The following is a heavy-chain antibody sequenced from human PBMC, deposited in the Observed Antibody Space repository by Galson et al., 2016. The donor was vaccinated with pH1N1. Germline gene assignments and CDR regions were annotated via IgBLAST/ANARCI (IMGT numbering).Heavy chain of an antibody. CDR2: IYLSDSHT. Sequence: QSGAEVKKPGESLKISCEGFGYSLTNYWIVWVRQMPGKGLEWMGIIYLSDSHTTYSPSFQGQVTISADKSISTAYLERSSLKASDTATYYCAITRPEFRYFVWQKPHSFEYWGQGTLVTVSS. V-gene: IGHV5-51*01. D-gene: IGHD3-9*01. J-gene: IGHJ4*02. CDR3: AITRPEFRYFVWQKPHSFEY. CDR1: GYSLTNYW.